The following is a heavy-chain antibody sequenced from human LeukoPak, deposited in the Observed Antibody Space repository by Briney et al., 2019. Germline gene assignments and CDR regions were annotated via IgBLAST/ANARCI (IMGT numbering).Heavy chain of an antibody. D-gene: IGHD3-3*01. CDR3: ARDSRRITIFGVVKNYYYYYMDV. V-gene: IGHV3-7*01. CDR1: GFTFSSYW. Sequence: GGSLRLSCAASGFTFSSYWMSWVRQAPGKGLEWVANIKQDGSEKYYVDSVKGRFTISRDNAKNSLYPQMNSLRAEDTAVYYCARDSRRITIFGVVKNYYYYYMDVWGKGTTVTISS. J-gene: IGHJ6*03. CDR2: IKQDGSEK.